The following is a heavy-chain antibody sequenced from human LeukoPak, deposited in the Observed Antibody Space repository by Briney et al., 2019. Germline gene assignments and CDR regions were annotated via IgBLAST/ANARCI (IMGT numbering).Heavy chain of an antibody. J-gene: IGHJ4*02. CDR2: IKQDGSEK. CDR3: VRDRGDYGDYRYHYYFDY. Sequence: GGSLRLSCAASGFTFSSYWMSWVRQAPGKGLEWVANIKQDGSEKHYVDSVKGRFTISRDNAKNSLYLQMDSLRAEDTAVYYCVRDRGDYGDYRYHYYFDYWGQGTLVTVSS. V-gene: IGHV3-7*04. CDR1: GFTFSSYW. D-gene: IGHD4-17*01.